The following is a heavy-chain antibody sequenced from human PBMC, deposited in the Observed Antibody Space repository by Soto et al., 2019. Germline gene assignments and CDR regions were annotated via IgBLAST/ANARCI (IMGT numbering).Heavy chain of an antibody. D-gene: IGHD3-10*01. Sequence: GGSLRLSCAASGFTFSDYYMSWIRQAPGKGLEWVSYISSSGSTIYYADSVKGRFTISRDNAKNSLYLQMNSLRAEDTAVYYCASGKTYYYGSGSYIDYWGQGTLVTVSS. J-gene: IGHJ4*02. CDR2: ISSSGSTI. CDR1: GFTFSDYY. CDR3: ASGKTYYYGSGSYIDY. V-gene: IGHV3-11*01.